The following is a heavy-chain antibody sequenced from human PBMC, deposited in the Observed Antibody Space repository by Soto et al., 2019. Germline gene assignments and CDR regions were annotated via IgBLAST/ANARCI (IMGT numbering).Heavy chain of an antibody. D-gene: IGHD1-1*01. CDR3: AREQQLDTGNFDY. J-gene: IGHJ4*02. CDR1: GYIFTNYA. V-gene: IGHV1-3*01. Sequence: QVQHVQSGAELKKPGASVRVSCKASGYIFTNYAIHWVRQAPGQRLEWMAWINAGNGNTKYSQSFQDRLTVTRDTSATTVYMELSSLKFEDTAVYYCAREQQLDTGNFDYWGQGTLVTVS. CDR2: INAGNGNT.